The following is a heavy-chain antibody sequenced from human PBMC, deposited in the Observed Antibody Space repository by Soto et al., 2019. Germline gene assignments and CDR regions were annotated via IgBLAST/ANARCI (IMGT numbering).Heavy chain of an antibody. CDR3: AKDVSSSRIFYYDSSGDGHFDY. CDR1: GFTFSSYA. V-gene: IGHV3-23*01. D-gene: IGHD3-22*01. Sequence: LRLSCAASGFTFSSYAMSWVRQAPGKGLEWVSAISGSGGSTYYADSVKGRFTISRDNSKNTLYLQMNSLRAEDTAVYYCAKDVSSSRIFYYDSSGDGHFDYWGQGTLVTVSS. J-gene: IGHJ4*02. CDR2: ISGSGGST.